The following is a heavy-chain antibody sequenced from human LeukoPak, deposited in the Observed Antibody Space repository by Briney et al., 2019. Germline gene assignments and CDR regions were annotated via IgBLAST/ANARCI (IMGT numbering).Heavy chain of an antibody. CDR2: VKPNSGGT. V-gene: IGHV1-2*02. D-gene: IGHD6-19*01. Sequence: ASVKVSCKASGYTFTGYYMHWVRQAPGQGLEWMGCVKPNSGGTNYAQKFQGRVTMTRDTSISTAYMELSRLRSDDTAVYYCARDGSSGWYDYWGQGTLVTVSS. CDR1: GYTFTGYY. J-gene: IGHJ4*02. CDR3: ARDGSSGWYDY.